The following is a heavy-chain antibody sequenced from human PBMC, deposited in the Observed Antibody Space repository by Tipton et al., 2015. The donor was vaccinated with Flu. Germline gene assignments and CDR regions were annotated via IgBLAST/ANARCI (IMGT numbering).Heavy chain of an antibody. D-gene: IGHD3-16*01. V-gene: IGHV4-59*11. J-gene: IGHJ3*02. CDR2: IYYRGSI. CDR3: AREWGDAFDI. CDR1: GGSISSHY. Sequence: TLSLTCTVSGGSISSHYWSWIRQPPGKGLEWIGYIYYRGSISYNPSRKSRVTISVDTSKNQFSLKLSSVTAADTAVYYCAREWGDAFDIWGQGTMVTVSS.